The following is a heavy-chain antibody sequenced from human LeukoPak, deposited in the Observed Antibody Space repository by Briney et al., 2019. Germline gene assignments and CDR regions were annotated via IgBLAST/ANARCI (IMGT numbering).Heavy chain of an antibody. V-gene: IGHV4-34*01. CDR2: INHSGST. D-gene: IGHD3-9*01. CDR3: ARVPAYYDNLTGYNDAFDI. J-gene: IGHJ3*02. CDR1: GGSFSGYY. Sequence: SETLSLTCAVYGGSFSGYYWSWIRQPPGKGLEWIGEINHSGSTNYNPSLKSRVTISIDTSKNQFSLKLSSVTAADTAVYYCARVPAYYDNLTGYNDAFDIWGQGTMVTVSS.